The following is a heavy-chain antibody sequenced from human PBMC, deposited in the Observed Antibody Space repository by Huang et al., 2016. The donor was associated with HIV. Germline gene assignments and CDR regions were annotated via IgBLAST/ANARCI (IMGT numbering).Heavy chain of an antibody. V-gene: IGHV4-59*01. J-gene: IGHJ5*02. CDR1: GGSMSSYY. CDR2: IYYSGST. D-gene: IGHD6-6*01. Sequence: QVQLQESGPGLVKPSETLSLTCTVSGGSMSSYYWSWIRQPPGTGLEWIGYIYYSGSTNCTPSLRRRVTMSVYSSKNRSSLGLGSVTAADTAVYYCASASIAARRWFDPWGQGSLVTVSS. CDR3: ASASIAARRWFDP.